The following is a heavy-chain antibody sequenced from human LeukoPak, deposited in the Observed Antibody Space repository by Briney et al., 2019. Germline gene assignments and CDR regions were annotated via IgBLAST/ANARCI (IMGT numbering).Heavy chain of an antibody. CDR3: AREVWSSGFVGSDY. J-gene: IGHJ4*02. V-gene: IGHV4-61*02. Sequence: SETPSLTSIVSAGSITSGSYYWSCLRPPAGRGLEWIGRIYTSGSNNYNPSLKSRVTISVDTSKNQFSLKLSSVTTADTAVCYCAREVWSSGFVGSDYWGQGTLVTVSS. CDR1: AGSITSGSYY. D-gene: IGHD3-22*01. CDR2: IYTSGSN.